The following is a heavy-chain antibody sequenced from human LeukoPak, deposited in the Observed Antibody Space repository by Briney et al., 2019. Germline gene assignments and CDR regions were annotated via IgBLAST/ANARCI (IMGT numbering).Heavy chain of an antibody. V-gene: IGHV3-30*02. CDR2: IRYDGSNK. Sequence: PGGSLRLSCAASGFTFSSYGMHWVRQAPGKGLEWVAFIRYDGSNKYYADSVKCRFTISRDNSKNTLYLQMNSLRAEDTAVYYCARGDRITIFGVVINNWFDPWGQGTLVTVSS. D-gene: IGHD3-3*01. J-gene: IGHJ5*02. CDR1: GFTFSSYG. CDR3: ARGDRITIFGVVINNWFDP.